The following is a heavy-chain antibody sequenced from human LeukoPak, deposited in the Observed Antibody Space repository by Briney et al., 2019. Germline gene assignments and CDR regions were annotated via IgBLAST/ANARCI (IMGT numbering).Heavy chain of an antibody. Sequence: PSETLSLTCTVSGGSISSYYWSWIRQPPGKGLEWIGYIYYSGSTNYNPSLKSRVTISVDTSKNQFSLKLSSVTAADTAVYYCARASPYDFWSGCQGYYFDYWGQGTLVTVSS. CDR1: GGSISSYY. V-gene: IGHV4-59*01. CDR3: ARASPYDFWSGCQGYYFDY. J-gene: IGHJ4*02. CDR2: IYYSGST. D-gene: IGHD3-3*01.